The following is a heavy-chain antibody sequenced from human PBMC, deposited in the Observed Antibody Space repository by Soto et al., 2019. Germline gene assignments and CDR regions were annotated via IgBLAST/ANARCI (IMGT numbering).Heavy chain of an antibody. CDR1: GGSINNGDSF. CDR3: ARDPGDGTAYPIWHFDL. V-gene: IGHV4-30-4*01. J-gene: IGHJ2*01. CDR2: IHYSGTT. Sequence: QVQLQESGPGLLKPSQTLSLTCTVSGGSINNGDSFWSWIRQAPGKGLEWIGHIHYSGTTFYNPSLKSRLTISIDTSKIQFSLNLTSVTAADTAIYYCARDPGDGTAYPIWHFDLWGRGTLVTVSS. D-gene: IGHD3-16*01.